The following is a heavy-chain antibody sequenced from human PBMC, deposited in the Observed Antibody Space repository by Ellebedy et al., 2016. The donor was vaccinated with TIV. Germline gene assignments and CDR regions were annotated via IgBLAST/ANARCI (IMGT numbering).Heavy chain of an antibody. J-gene: IGHJ5*02. CDR3: ARDLRYGSGPRGWFDP. CDR2: IYYSRSS. Sequence: SETLSLTCTVSGDSITNLNYYWAWIRQSPGKGLEWIGSIYYSRSSYYNPSLKSRVTISGDTSKNQFSLNLSSVTAADTAMYYCARDLRYGSGPRGWFDPWGPGILVTVSS. CDR1: GDSITNLNYY. D-gene: IGHD3-10*01. V-gene: IGHV4-39*07.